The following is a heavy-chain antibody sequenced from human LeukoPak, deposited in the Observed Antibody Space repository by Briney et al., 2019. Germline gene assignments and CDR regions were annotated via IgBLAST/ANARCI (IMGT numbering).Heavy chain of an antibody. CDR2: IYHSGST. V-gene: IGHV4-30-2*01. J-gene: IGHJ5*02. Sequence: SETLSLTCTVSGGSISSGGYYWSWIRQPPGKGLEWIGYIYHSGSTYYNPSLKSRVTISVDRSKNQFSLKLSSVTAADTAVYYCARDGSSSPNGWFDPWGQGTLVTVSS. CDR1: GGSISSGGYY. CDR3: ARDGSSSPNGWFDP. D-gene: IGHD6-13*01.